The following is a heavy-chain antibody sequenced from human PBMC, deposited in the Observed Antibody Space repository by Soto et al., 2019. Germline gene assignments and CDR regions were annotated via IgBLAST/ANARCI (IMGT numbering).Heavy chain of an antibody. CDR3: ARGGSGIAAAGGRFDP. CDR1: GGSIGRSNW. V-gene: IGHV4-4*02. D-gene: IGHD6-13*01. Sequence: WETLSLTCAVSGGSIGRSNWWSWVRQPPGKGLEWIGEIYHSGSTNYNPSLKSRVTISVDKSKDQFSLKLSSVTAADTAVYYCARGGSGIAAAGGRFDPWGQGTLVTVSS. CDR2: IYHSGST. J-gene: IGHJ5*02.